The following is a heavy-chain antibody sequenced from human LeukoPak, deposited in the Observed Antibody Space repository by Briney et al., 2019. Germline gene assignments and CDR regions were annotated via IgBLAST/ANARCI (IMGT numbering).Heavy chain of an antibody. CDR1: GFTFSSYA. Sequence: GGSLRLSCAASGFTFSSYAMSWVRQAPGKGLEWVSSISSSSSYIYYADSVKGRFTISRDNAKNSLYLQMNSLRAEDTAVYYCAREGAYSSSSFDYWGQGTLVTVSS. CDR3: AREGAYSSSSFDY. V-gene: IGHV3-21*01. J-gene: IGHJ4*02. D-gene: IGHD6-6*01. CDR2: ISSSSSYI.